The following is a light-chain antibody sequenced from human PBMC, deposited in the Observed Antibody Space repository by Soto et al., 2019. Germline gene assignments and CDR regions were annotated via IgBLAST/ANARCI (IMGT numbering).Light chain of an antibody. J-gene: IGKJ1*01. CDR2: YAS. V-gene: IGKV3D-20*01. CDR1: QSVRTN. Sequence: EVMMTQFPDTVSVTAGETVTLSCGASQSVRTNLAWYQQRPGQAPRLLIHYASTRASDIPARFSGSGSGTGFTLTISRLEPEDFAVYYCQQYGSLPRTFGQGTKVDIK. CDR3: QQYGSLPRT.